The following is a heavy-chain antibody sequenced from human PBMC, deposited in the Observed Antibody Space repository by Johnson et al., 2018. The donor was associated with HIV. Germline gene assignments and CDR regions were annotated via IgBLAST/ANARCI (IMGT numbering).Heavy chain of an antibody. J-gene: IGHJ3*02. D-gene: IGHD3-22*01. CDR1: GFTFSNAW. Sequence: VQLLESGGGLVTPGGSLRLSCAASGFTFSNAWMSWVRQAPGKGLEWIGRIKSKTDGGTTDYAAPVKGRFSISRDDSKNTLYLQMNSLKTEDTALYYCTTAIYSYDTRDTRAFDIWGQGTMVTVSS. V-gene: IGHV3-15*01. CDR2: IKSKTDGGTT. CDR3: TTAIYSYDTRDTRAFDI.